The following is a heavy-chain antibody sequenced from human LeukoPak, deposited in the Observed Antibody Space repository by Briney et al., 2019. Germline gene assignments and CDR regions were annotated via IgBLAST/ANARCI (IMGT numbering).Heavy chain of an antibody. D-gene: IGHD1-26*01. CDR2: IYHSGST. J-gene: IGHJ5*02. Sequence: KPSETLSLTCAVSGYSISSGYYWGWIRQPPGKGLEWIGSIYHSGSTYYNPSLKSRVTISVDTSKNQFSLKLSSVTAADTAVYYCARRRYSGSIGNWFDPWGQGTLVNVSS. CDR1: GYSISSGYY. CDR3: ARRRYSGSIGNWFDP. V-gene: IGHV4-38-2*01.